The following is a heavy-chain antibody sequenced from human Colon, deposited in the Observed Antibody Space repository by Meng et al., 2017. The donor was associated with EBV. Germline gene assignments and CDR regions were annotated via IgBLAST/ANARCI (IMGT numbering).Heavy chain of an antibody. D-gene: IGHD3-10*01. CDR1: GYTYTHHG. V-gene: IGHV1-18*01. CDR3: ARGTPGRSYSDY. Sequence: QVQLVQSGAGVRKPGASVKVSCKASGYTYTHHGIGWVRHAPGQGLEWMAWLGAHDGDTSHAPKFQGRVTVSADRPTATAYMELRSLRSDDTAVYYCARGTPGRSYSDYWGQGTLVTVSS. CDR2: LGAHDGDT. J-gene: IGHJ4*02.